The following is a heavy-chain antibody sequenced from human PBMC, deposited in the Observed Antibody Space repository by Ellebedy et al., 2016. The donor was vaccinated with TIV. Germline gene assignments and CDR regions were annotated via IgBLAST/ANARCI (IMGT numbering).Heavy chain of an antibody. CDR1: GFSLTTYGVG. Sequence: SGPTLVKPTQTLTLTCTFSGFSLTTYGVGVGWIRQPPGKALEWLAHIYWNDAKRYNPSLESRLAIMKDTSKNQVVLIMTNMDPVDTATYYCAHRRGSGWYDYWGQGTLVTVSS. CDR3: AHRRGSGWYDY. D-gene: IGHD6-19*01. J-gene: IGHJ4*02. CDR2: IYWNDAK. V-gene: IGHV2-5*01.